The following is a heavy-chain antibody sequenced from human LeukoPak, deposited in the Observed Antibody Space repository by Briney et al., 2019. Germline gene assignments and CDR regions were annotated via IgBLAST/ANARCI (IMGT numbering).Heavy chain of an antibody. V-gene: IGHV3-33*08. CDR2: IWYDGSNK. Sequence: GGSLRLSCAASGFTFANYAMTWVRQAPGKGLEWVAVIWYDGSNKYYADSVKGRFTISRDNSKNTLYLQMNSLRAEDTAVYYCARDFHDFWSGYFYYYYGMDVWGQGTTVTVSS. CDR3: ARDFHDFWSGYFYYYYGMDV. J-gene: IGHJ6*02. D-gene: IGHD3-3*01. CDR1: GFTFANYA.